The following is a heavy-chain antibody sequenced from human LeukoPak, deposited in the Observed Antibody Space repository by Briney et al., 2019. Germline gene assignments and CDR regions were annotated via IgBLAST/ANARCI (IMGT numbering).Heavy chain of an antibody. CDR2: IYYSGST. CDR3: ARISTNSGTADY. J-gene: IGHJ4*02. Sequence: SETLSLTCTVSGGSISSYYWSWIRQPPGKGLEWIGYIYYSGSTNYNPSLKSRVTISVDTSKNQFSLKLSSVTAADTAVYYCARISTNSGTADYWGQGTLVTVSS. CDR1: GGSISSYY. V-gene: IGHV4-59*01. D-gene: IGHD3-10*01.